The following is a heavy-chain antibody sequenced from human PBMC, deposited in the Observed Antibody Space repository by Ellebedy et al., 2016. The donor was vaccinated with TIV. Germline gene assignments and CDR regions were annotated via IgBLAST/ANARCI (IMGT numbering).Heavy chain of an antibody. CDR2: ISASGDTK. V-gene: IGHV3-11*01. Sequence: PGGSLRLSCAASGFTFSDYYMSWIRQAPGKGLEWVSRISASGDTKYYADSVKGRFTISRDNAKNSLSLQMNSLRAEDTAVYYCARAGSSGWSKVVDVWGQGTTVTVSS. D-gene: IGHD6-19*01. CDR1: GFTFSDYY. J-gene: IGHJ6*02. CDR3: ARAGSSGWSKVVDV.